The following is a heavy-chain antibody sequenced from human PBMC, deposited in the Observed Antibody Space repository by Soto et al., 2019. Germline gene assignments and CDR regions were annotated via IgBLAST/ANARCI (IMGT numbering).Heavy chain of an antibody. CDR1: GFTFSSYA. CDR3: ARGSRYDSSGYYNY. Sequence: QVQLVESGGGVVQPGRSLRLSCAASGFTFSSYAMHWVRQAPGKGLEWVAVISYDGSNKYYADSVKGRFTISRDNSKNTLYLQMNSLRAEDTAVYYCARGSRYDSSGYYNYWGQGTLVTVSS. V-gene: IGHV3-30-3*01. CDR2: ISYDGSNK. D-gene: IGHD3-22*01. J-gene: IGHJ4*02.